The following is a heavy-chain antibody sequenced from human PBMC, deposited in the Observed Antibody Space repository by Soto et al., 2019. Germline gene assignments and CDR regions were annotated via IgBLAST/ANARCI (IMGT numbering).Heavy chain of an antibody. D-gene: IGHD2-2*01. J-gene: IGHJ6*02. CDR3: ARPHCSSTSCYYYGMDV. CDR2: ISSSSSYI. CDR1: GFTFSSYS. Sequence: PVGSLRLSCAASGFTFSSYSMNWVRQAPGKGLEWVSSISSSSSYIYYADSVKGRFTISRDNAKNSLYLQMNSLRAEDTAVYYCARPHCSSTSCYYYGMDVWGQGTTVTVSS. V-gene: IGHV3-21*01.